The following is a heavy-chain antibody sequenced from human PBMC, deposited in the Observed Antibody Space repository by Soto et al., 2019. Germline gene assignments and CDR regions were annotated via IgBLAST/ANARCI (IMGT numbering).Heavy chain of an antibody. CDR1: GYTFTNYG. CDR3: ARGWFGEFVYYLDY. J-gene: IGHJ4*02. Sequence: QVQLVQSGAEVKKPGASVKVSCKASGYTFTNYGISWVRQAPGQGLEWMGWISGYNGNTNYAQKLQGRVTMTTDTSTSTAYMELRGLKSDDTAVYYWARGWFGEFVYYLDYWGQGTLVTVSS. V-gene: IGHV1-18*01. D-gene: IGHD3-10*01. CDR2: ISGYNGNT.